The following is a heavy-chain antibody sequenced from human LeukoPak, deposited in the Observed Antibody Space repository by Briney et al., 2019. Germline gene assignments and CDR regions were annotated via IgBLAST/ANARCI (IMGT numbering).Heavy chain of an antibody. CDR3: ASVGPPGGPITYYMDV. CDR1: GGTFSSYA. Sequence: SVKVSCKASGGTFSSYAISWVRQAPGQGLEWMGGIIPIFGTANYAQKFQGRVTMTRDTSISTAYVELSRLRSDDTAVYYCASVGPPGGPITYYMDVWGKGTTVTVSS. V-gene: IGHV1-69*05. CDR2: IIPIFGTA. J-gene: IGHJ6*03. D-gene: IGHD1-14*01.